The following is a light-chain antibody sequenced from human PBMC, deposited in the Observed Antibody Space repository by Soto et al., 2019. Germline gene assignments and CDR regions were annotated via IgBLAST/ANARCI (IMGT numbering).Light chain of an antibody. J-gene: IGKJ1*01. CDR2: AAS. V-gene: IGKV1-27*01. CDR3: QKYNSALRT. Sequence: DIQMTQYPSSLSASVGDRVTITCRASQGISNYLAWYQQKPGKVPKLLIYAASTLQSGVTSRFSGSGSGTDFTLTISSLQPEDVATYYCQKYNSALRTFGQGTKVDIK. CDR1: QGISNY.